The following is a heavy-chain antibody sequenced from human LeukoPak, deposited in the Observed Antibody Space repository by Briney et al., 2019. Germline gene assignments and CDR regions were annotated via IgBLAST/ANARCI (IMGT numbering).Heavy chain of an antibody. Sequence: ASVKVSCKASGYTFTGYHMHWVRQAPGQGLEWMGWINTNTGNPTYAQGFTGRFVFSLDTSVSTAYLQISSLKAEDTAVYYCARDWSSMPIYYYYYMDVWGKGTTVTVSS. D-gene: IGHD2/OR15-2a*01. CDR1: GYTFTGYH. J-gene: IGHJ6*03. CDR2: INTNTGNP. CDR3: ARDWSSMPIYYYYYMDV. V-gene: IGHV7-4-1*02.